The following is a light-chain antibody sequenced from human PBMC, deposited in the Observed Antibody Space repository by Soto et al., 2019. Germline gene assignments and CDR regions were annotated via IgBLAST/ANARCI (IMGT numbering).Light chain of an antibody. V-gene: IGLV2-14*01. CDR2: DVS. Sequence: QSALTQPASVSGSPGQSITISCTGTSSDVGGYKYVSWYQQHPGTAPKLMIYDVSNRPSGVSNRFSGSKSGNTASLTISGLQAEDEADYYCSSYAGSNTYVFGTGTKVTVL. J-gene: IGLJ1*01. CDR1: SSDVGGYKY. CDR3: SSYAGSNTYV.